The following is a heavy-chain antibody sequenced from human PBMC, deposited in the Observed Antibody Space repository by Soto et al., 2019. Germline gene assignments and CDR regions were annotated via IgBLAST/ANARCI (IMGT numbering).Heavy chain of an antibody. CDR1: GFTFSSYA. Sequence: EVQLLESGGGLVQPGGSLRLSCAASGFTFSSYAMSWVRQAPGKGLEWVSIISGSGGSTYYADSVKGRFTISRDNSKNTLYLLMNSLRADDTAVYYCASRSSGWYFDYWGQGTLVTVSS. CDR3: ASRSSGWYFDY. V-gene: IGHV3-23*01. D-gene: IGHD6-19*01. CDR2: ISGSGGST. J-gene: IGHJ4*02.